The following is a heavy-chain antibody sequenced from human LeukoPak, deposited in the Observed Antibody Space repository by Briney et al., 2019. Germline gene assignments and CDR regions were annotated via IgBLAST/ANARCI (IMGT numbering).Heavy chain of an antibody. CDR2: IYYSGST. J-gene: IGHJ4*02. CDR1: GGSISSYY. V-gene: IGHV4-59*01. CDR3: ARDRDGDIDY. D-gene: IGHD5-24*01. Sequence: SETLSLTCTVSGGSISSYYWSWIRQPPGKGLEWIGYIYYSGSTNYNPSLKSRVTISVDTSKNQFSPKLSSVTAADTAVYYCARDRDGDIDYWGQGTLVTVSS.